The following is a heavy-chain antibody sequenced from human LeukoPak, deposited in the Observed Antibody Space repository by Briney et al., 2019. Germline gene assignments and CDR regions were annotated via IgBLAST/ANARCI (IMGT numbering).Heavy chain of an antibody. CDR3: ASPKGNTRGTNYDILTGPDYYYYGMDV. V-gene: IGHV1-69*01. CDR2: LTPIFCTA. D-gene: IGHD3-9*01. Sequence: SVKVSCKASGGTFSSYAISWVRQAPGQGLEWRGGLTPIFCTAHYAQKLKGRVTITADESPSTASMELSSLRSEDTAVSYCASPKGNTRGTNYDILTGPDYYYYGMDVWGKGTTVTVSS. J-gene: IGHJ6*04. CDR1: GGTFSSYA.